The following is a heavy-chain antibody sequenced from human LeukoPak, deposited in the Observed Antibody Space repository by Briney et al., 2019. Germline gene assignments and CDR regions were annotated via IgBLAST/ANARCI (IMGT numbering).Heavy chain of an antibody. Sequence: GGSLRLSCTASGFNFSTYSMNWVRQAPGKGLEWVASISTTSTYMYYADSVKGRFTISRDNAKKSLYLQMNSLRAEDTAVYYCARYPAGFYYYFYMDVWGKGTPVTVSS. CDR1: GFNFSTYS. CDR2: ISTTSTYM. D-gene: IGHD2-15*01. V-gene: IGHV3-21*01. J-gene: IGHJ6*03. CDR3: ARYPAGFYYYFYMDV.